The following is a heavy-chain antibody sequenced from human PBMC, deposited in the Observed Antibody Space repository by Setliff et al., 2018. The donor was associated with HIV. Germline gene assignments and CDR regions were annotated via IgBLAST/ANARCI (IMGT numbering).Heavy chain of an antibody. J-gene: IGHJ5*02. V-gene: IGHV4-4*08. D-gene: IGHD3-3*01. CDR3: ARVPSAGVRGRPDLYHWFDP. CDR2: IYSGGST. CDR1: GGSIGGYY. Sequence: SETLSLTCTVSGGSIGGYYWSWIRQPPGTGLEWLGCIYSGGSTNYNPSLESRVTISLDTSKNQFSLRLTSVTAADTAVYYCARVPSAGVRGRPDLYHWFDPWGQGTLVTVPQ.